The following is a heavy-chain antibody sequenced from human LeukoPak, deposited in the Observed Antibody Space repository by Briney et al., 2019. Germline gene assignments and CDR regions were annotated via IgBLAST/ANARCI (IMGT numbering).Heavy chain of an antibody. CDR3: ASPSIAAALDY. Sequence: PGGSLRLSCAASGFTVSSNYMSWVRQAPGKGLEWVSVIYSGGSTYYADSVKGRFTIYRDNSKNTLYLQMNSLRAEDTAVHSSASPSIAAALDYWGQGTLVTVSS. V-gene: IGHV3-66*02. D-gene: IGHD6-13*01. CDR1: GFTVSSNY. CDR2: IYSGGST. J-gene: IGHJ4*02.